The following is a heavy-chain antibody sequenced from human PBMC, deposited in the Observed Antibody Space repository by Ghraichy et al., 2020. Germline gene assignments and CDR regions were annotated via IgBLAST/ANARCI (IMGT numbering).Heavy chain of an antibody. Sequence: LNISCAASGFSFSSYAMSWVRQAPGKGLEWVSAINGNGDSTYYVDSVKGRFTISRDNSKNTLYLQMNSLRDEDTAIYYCAKEGYYESSAYYLDYWGQGTLVSVSS. D-gene: IGHD3-22*01. CDR1: GFSFSSYA. CDR3: AKEGYYESSAYYLDY. V-gene: IGHV3-23*01. J-gene: IGHJ4*02. CDR2: INGNGDST.